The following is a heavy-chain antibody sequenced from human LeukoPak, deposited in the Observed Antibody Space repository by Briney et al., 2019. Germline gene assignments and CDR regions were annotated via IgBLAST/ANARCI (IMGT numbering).Heavy chain of an antibody. CDR3: ARAASSWSFDY. Sequence: SETLSLTCTVSGGSISSYYWSWIRQPPGKGLEWIGYIYYSGSTNYSPSLKSRDTMSVDTSKNQFSLKLSSVTAADTAVYYCARAASSWSFDYWGQGTLVTVSS. V-gene: IGHV4-59*01. CDR2: IYYSGST. CDR1: GGSISSYY. D-gene: IGHD6-13*01. J-gene: IGHJ4*02.